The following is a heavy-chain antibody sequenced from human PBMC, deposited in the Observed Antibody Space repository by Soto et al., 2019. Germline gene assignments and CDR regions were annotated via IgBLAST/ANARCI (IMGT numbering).Heavy chain of an antibody. CDR1: GFSFSGHT. D-gene: IGHD5-18*01. V-gene: IGHV3-48*01. CDR2: INPSSSII. J-gene: IGHJ4*02. CDR3: ARDHGYGYPANDH. Sequence: DVQLVESGGGFVQPGGSLRLSCAASGFSFSGHTMNWVRQAPGKGLEWVSYINPSSSIIYYANSVKGRFTISRDNARDSLYLQMSRLRVEDTAVYYCARDHGYGYPANDHWGQGTLVTVSS.